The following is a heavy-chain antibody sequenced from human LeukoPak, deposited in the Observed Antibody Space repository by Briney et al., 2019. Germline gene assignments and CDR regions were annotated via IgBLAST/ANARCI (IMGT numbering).Heavy chain of an antibody. V-gene: IGHV4-30-4*01. CDR2: IYYSGST. Sequence: PSETLSLTCTVSGGSISSVDYYWSWIRQPPGKGLEWIGYIYYSGSTYYNPSLKSRVTISVDTSKNQFSLKLSSVTAADTAVYYCARAVPSPSPSFDIWGQGTMVTVSS. J-gene: IGHJ3*02. CDR1: GGSISSVDYY. CDR3: ARAVPSPSPSFDI. D-gene: IGHD6-6*01.